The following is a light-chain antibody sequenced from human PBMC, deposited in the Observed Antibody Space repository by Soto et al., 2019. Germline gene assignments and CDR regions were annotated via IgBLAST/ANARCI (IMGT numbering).Light chain of an antibody. J-gene: IGLJ1*01. Sequence: QSALTQPPSASGSPGQSVTISCTGTSSDIGAYNYVSWYQQHPGKAPQLMIYQINKRPSGVPDRFSGSRSGNTASLTVSGLQPEDEADYYCTSYAGNNNFVFXTGTKVTVL. CDR3: TSYAGNNNFV. CDR2: QIN. CDR1: SSDIGAYNY. V-gene: IGLV2-8*01.